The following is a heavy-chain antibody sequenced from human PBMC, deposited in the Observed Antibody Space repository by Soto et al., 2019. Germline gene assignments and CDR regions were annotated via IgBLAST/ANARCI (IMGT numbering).Heavy chain of an antibody. D-gene: IGHD3-16*01. CDR2: IIPIFGTA. J-gene: IGHJ3*02. V-gene: IGHV1-69*01. CDR1: GGTFSSYA. CDR3: ARDLGRHYDYVWGTEEVGAFDI. Sequence: QVQLVQSGAEVKKPGSSVKVSCKASGGTFSSYAISWVRQAPGQGLEWMGGIIPIFGTANYAQKFQGRVTITADESTSTAYMELSSLRSEDTAVYYCARDLGRHYDYVWGTEEVGAFDIWGQGTMVTVSS.